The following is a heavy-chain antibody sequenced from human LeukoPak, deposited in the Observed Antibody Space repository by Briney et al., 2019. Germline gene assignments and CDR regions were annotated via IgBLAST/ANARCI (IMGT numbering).Heavy chain of an antibody. CDR2: IYHSGST. D-gene: IGHD6-19*01. Sequence: SETLSLTCTVSGYSISSGYYWGWIRQPPGKGLEWIGSIYHSGSTYYNPSLKSRVTISVDTFKNQFSLKLSSVTAADTAVYYCARGKAVAGTGWFDPWGQGTLVTVSS. CDR1: GYSISSGYY. V-gene: IGHV4-38-2*02. J-gene: IGHJ5*02. CDR3: ARGKAVAGTGWFDP.